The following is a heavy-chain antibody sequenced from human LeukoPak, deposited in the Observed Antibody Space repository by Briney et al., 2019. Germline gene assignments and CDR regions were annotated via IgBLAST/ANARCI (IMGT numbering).Heavy chain of an antibody. CDR2: ISYAGSKP. CDR3: GRGPYYAGSGYDSDY. D-gene: IGHD3-22*01. CDR1: GFTFSYYP. V-gene: IGHV3-30-3*01. Sequence: PRRSLRLSCAASGFTFSYYPMHWVRQAPGKGLEWVATISYAGSKPYYADSVKGRFTISRDNSKNTPYLQVNSLRTEHTAVNYGGRGPYYAGSGYDSDYWGQGTLVTVSS. J-gene: IGHJ4*02.